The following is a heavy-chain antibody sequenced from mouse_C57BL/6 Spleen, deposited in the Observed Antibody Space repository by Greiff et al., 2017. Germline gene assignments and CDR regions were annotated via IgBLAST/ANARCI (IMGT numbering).Heavy chain of an antibody. Sequence: EVQLQESGGGLVKPGGSLKLSCAASGFTFSSYAMSWVRQTPEKRLEWVATISDGGSYTYYPDNVKGRFTISRDNAKNNLYLQMSQLESEDTAMYYCARDPPYYGSFFDYWGQGTTLTVSS. V-gene: IGHV5-4*01. J-gene: IGHJ2*01. CDR3: ARDPPYYGSFFDY. CDR2: ISDGGSYT. D-gene: IGHD1-1*01. CDR1: GFTFSSYA.